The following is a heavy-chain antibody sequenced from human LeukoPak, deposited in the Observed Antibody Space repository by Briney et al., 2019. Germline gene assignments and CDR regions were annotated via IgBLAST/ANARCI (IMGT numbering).Heavy chain of an antibody. D-gene: IGHD6-25*01. CDR3: ARGHGPYTSACLFDS. CDR2: IAYDGSYK. CDR1: GFTFSTYT. V-gene: IGHV3-30*04. J-gene: IGHJ4*02. Sequence: PGRSLRLSCAASGFTFSTYTMHWVRQAPGKGLEWVAVIAYDGSYKYYAGSVRGRFTFARDNSNNTLYLQMNSLSAEDTAVYYCARGHGPYTSACLFDSWGQGPLVTVSS.